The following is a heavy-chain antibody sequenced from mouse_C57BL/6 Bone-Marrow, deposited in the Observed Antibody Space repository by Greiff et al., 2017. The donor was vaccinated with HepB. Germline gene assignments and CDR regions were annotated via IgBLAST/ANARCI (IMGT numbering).Heavy chain of an antibody. Sequence: DVQLQESGPGLVKPSQSLSLTCSVTGYSITSGYYWNWIRQFPGNKLEWMGYISYDGSNNYNPSLKNRISITRDTAKNQFFLKLNSVTTEDTATYYCARNGGNSPWFAYWGQGTLVTVSA. CDR1: GYSITSGYY. V-gene: IGHV3-6*01. J-gene: IGHJ3*01. CDR3: ARNGGNSPWFAY. CDR2: ISYDGSN.